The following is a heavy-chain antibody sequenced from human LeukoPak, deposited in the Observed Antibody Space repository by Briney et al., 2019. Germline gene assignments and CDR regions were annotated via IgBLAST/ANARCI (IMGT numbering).Heavy chain of an antibody. J-gene: IGHJ6*03. CDR3: ARGQQLPRMDV. CDR2: IYYSGST. Sequence: SETLSLACTVSGGSISSSSYYWGWIRQPPGKGLEWIGSIYYSGSTYYNPSLKSRVTISVDTSKNQFSLQLNSVTPEDTAVYYCARGQQLPRMDVWGKGTTVTVSS. V-gene: IGHV4-39*07. D-gene: IGHD6-13*01. CDR1: GGSISSSSYY.